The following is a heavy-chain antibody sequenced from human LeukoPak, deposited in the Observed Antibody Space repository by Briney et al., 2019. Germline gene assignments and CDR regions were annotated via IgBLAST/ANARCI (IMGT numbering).Heavy chain of an antibody. CDR1: GFTFSTYW. CDR2: INPDGSST. V-gene: IGHV3-74*01. J-gene: IGHJ4*02. CDR3: VRDPPGQGIEY. Sequence: GGSLRLSCAASGFTFSTYWMHWVRQAPGKGLVWVSRINPDGSSTSDADSVKGRFTISRDNAKNTLFLQMNSLRAVDTAVYFCVRDPPGQGIEYWGQGTLVTVSS.